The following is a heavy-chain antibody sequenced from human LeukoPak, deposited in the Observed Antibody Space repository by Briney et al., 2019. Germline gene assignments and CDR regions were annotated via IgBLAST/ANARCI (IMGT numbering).Heavy chain of an antibody. CDR1: GYTFIGYY. D-gene: IGHD6-19*01. CDR3: AKTAVPGTRELDY. V-gene: IGHV1-2*02. CDR2: INPDTGAT. Sequence: ASVKVSCKVSGYTFIGYYMHWVRQAPGQALEWMGWINPDTGATNYAQGFQGRVTMSRDTSINTAYMELSRLLSNDTAVYYCAKTAVPGTRELDYWGQGALVTVSS. J-gene: IGHJ4*02.